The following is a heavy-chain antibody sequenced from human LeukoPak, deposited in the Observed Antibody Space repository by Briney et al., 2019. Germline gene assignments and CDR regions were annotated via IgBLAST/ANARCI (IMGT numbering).Heavy chain of an antibody. J-gene: IGHJ4*02. CDR2: ISGSGGST. CDR1: GFTFSSHA. Sequence: GGSLRLSCAASGFTFSSHAMSWVRQAPGKGLEWVSAISGSGGSTYYADSVKGRFTISRDNSKNTLYLQMNSLRAGDTAVYYCAKDLTVSLLYYFDYWGQGTLVTVSS. V-gene: IGHV3-23*01. CDR3: AKDLTVSLLYYFDY. D-gene: IGHD2-15*01.